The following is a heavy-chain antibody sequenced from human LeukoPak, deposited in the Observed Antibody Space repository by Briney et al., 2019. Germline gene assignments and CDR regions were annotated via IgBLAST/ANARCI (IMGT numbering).Heavy chain of an antibody. CDR2: MNPNSGNT. Sequence: ASVKVSCKASGYTFTSYDINWVRQATGQGLEWMGWMNPNSGNTGYAQKFQGRVTMTTDTSTSTVYMELRSLRSDDTAVYYCARDKPGIVGVTATFDPWGQGTLVTVSS. D-gene: IGHD1-26*01. J-gene: IGHJ5*02. V-gene: IGHV1-8*01. CDR1: GYTFTSYD. CDR3: ARDKPGIVGVTATFDP.